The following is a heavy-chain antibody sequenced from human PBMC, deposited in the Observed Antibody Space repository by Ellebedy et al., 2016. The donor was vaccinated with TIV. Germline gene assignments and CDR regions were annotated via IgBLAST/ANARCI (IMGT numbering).Heavy chain of an antibody. D-gene: IGHD4-23*01. V-gene: IGHV3-30*04. J-gene: IGHJ4*02. Sequence: PGGSLRLSCAASGFTFSSYAIHWVRQAPGKGLEWLAVISYDGSNKYYADSVKGRCTISRDNSKNTLYLQINSLRTEDTAVYYCARDQDGGNTLVTPYFDYWGQGTLVTVSS. CDR1: GFTFSSYA. CDR3: ARDQDGGNTLVTPYFDY. CDR2: ISYDGSNK.